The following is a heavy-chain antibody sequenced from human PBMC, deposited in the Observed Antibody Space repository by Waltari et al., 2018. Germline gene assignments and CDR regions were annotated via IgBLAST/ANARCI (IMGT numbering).Heavy chain of an antibody. CDR1: GFMFGAYG. J-gene: IGHJ3*02. V-gene: IGHV3-49*03. CDR2: IRRKVDGGTT. Sequence: EVQLVESGGGLVQPGRSLSLSCAASGFMFGAYGLSWFRQAPGMGLQGVGYIRRKVDGGTTQYAASVKGRFTISRDDSKSNAYLQMNSLKTEDTAVYYCSRAVVTFGGVIDAFDIWGQGTMVTVSS. CDR3: SRAVVTFGGVIDAFDI. D-gene: IGHD3-16*02.